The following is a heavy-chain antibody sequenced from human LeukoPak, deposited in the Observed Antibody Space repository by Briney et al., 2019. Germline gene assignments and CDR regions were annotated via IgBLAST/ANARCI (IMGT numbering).Heavy chain of an antibody. D-gene: IGHD5-18*01. J-gene: IGHJ4*02. CDR2: ISAYNGNT. V-gene: IGHV1-18*01. CDR3: ARESGYSYGTGLGDY. CDR1: GYTFTSYG. Sequence: GASVKVSCKASGYTFTSYGISWVRQAPRQGLEWMGWISAYNGNTNYAQKLQGRVTMTTDTSTSTAYMELRSLRSDDTAVYYCARESGYSYGTGLGDYWGQGTLVTVSS.